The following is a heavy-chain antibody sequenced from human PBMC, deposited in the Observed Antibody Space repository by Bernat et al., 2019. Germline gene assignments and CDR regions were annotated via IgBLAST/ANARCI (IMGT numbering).Heavy chain of an antibody. CDR3: ARTYYDFWSGYYPNNWFDP. CDR2: IYYSGST. CDR1: GGSFSSSSYY. J-gene: IGHJ5*02. Sequence: QLQLQESGPGLVKPSETLSLTCTVSGGSFSSSSYYWGWIRQPPGKGLEWIGSIYYSGSTYYNPSLKSRVTISVDTSKNQFSLKLSSVTAADTAVYYCARTYYDFWSGYYPNNWFDPWGQGTLVTVSS. D-gene: IGHD3-3*01. V-gene: IGHV4-39*01.